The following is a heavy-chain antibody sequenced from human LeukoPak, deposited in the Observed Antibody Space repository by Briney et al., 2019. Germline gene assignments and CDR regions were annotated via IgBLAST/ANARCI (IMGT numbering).Heavy chain of an antibody. Sequence: PSETLSLTCTVSGGSISSGDYYWNWIRQHPGKGLEWIGYIYYSGSTYYNPSLKSRVTISVDSSKIQFSLKLSSVTAADTAVYYCAMSGNYYYFDYWGQGTLVTVSS. V-gene: IGHV4-30-4*02. J-gene: IGHJ4*02. CDR2: IYYSGST. CDR1: GGSISSGDYY. D-gene: IGHD1-26*01. CDR3: AMSGNYYYFDY.